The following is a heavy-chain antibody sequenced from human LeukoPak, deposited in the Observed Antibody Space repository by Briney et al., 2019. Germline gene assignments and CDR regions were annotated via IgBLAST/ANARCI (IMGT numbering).Heavy chain of an antibody. Sequence: GASVKVSCKASGYTFTSYYMHWVRQAPGQGLEWMGIINPSGGSTSYAQKFQGRVTMTRDMSTSTVYMELSSLRSEDTAVYYCARAAGVGYYYGSGSYYRKRNHDYWGQGTLVTVSS. J-gene: IGHJ4*02. CDR2: INPSGGST. CDR3: ARAAGVGYYYGSGSYYRKRNHDY. CDR1: GYTFTSYY. V-gene: IGHV1-46*01. D-gene: IGHD3-10*01.